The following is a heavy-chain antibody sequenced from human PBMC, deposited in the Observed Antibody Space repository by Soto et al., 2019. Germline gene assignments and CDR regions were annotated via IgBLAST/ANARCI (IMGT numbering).Heavy chain of an antibody. CDR3: ARDLGYYDSSGYFDY. CDR1: RFSFSSYE. Sequence: EVQLLESGGGLVQPGGSLRLSCVASRFSFSSYEMSWVRQAAGKGLEWVSRVSLTGDRTNYAGSVKGRFTVSRDNFKNTLYLEMDSLRPEDTAIYYCARDLGYYDSSGYFDYWGQGTLVTVSS. D-gene: IGHD3-22*01. V-gene: IGHV3-23*01. CDR2: VSLTGDRT. J-gene: IGHJ4*02.